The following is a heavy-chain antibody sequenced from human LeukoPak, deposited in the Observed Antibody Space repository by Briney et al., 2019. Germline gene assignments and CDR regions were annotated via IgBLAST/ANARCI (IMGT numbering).Heavy chain of an antibody. CDR3: GRGDAFDV. V-gene: IGHV3-23*01. CDR1: GFTFSSYA. Sequence: PGGSLRLSCAASGFTFSSYAMSWVRQAPGKGLEWVSAISGSGASTYYADSVKGRFTISKDNAKNSLYLQMNTLRAEDTAVYYCGRGDAFDVWGQGTMVTVSS. CDR2: ISGSGAST. J-gene: IGHJ3*01.